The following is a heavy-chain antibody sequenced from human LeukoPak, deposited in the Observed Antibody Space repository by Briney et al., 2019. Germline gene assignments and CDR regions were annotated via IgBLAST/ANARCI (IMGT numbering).Heavy chain of an antibody. CDR3: TTAPYYCSGSYYGY. Sequence: GGSLRLSCAASGFTFSKAWMNWVRQAPGKGLEWVGRIKSKTDGGTTDYAEPVKGRFTISRDDSKNKQNLQRNSLKTEDTAVYYCTTAPYYCSGSYYGYWGQATLVTVSS. CDR1: GFTFSKAW. J-gene: IGHJ4*02. V-gene: IGHV3-15*07. CDR2: IKSKTDGGTT. D-gene: IGHD3-10*01.